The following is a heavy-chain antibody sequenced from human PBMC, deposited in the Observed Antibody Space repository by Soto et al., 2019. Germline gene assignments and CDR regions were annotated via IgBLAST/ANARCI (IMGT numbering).Heavy chain of an antibody. CDR3: ARVDSSGSLEYFQH. CDR1: GGSISDLY. CDR2: GLRHEFV. D-gene: IGHD3-22*01. V-gene: IGHV4-59*11. J-gene: IGHJ1*01. Sequence: SETLSLTCTVSGGSISDLYLSWTRQPPGKGLEWIGYGLRHEFVGTNPSLTNRVTISVDMSKRQFSLKLNSVTAADTAVYYCARVDSSGSLEYFQHWGQGTLVTVSS.